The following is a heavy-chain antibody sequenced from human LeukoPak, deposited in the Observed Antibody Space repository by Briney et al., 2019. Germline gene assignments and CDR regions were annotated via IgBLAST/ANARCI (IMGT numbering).Heavy chain of an antibody. V-gene: IGHV4-39*01. D-gene: IGHD3-16*01. CDR1: GGSISGSNYY. Sequence: PSETLSLTCTVSGGSISGSNYYWGWVRQPPGKGREWVGSMYYNEDTYYNPSLKSRVTMSVDTSKNQFSLKLSSVSAADTAVYYCARPGYSYATPHYYYMDVWGIGTTVTVSS. CDR2: MYYNEDT. J-gene: IGHJ6*03. CDR3: ARPGYSYATPHYYYMDV.